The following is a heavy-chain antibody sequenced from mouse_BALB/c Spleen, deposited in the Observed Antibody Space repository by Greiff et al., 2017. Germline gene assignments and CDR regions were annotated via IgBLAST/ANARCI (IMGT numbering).Heavy chain of an antibody. CDR3: ARERANWDTAWFAY. V-gene: IGHV2-2*02. D-gene: IGHD4-1*01. CDR2: IWSGGST. CDR1: GFSLTSYG. J-gene: IGHJ3*01. Sequence: VQLVESGPGLVQPSQSLSITCTVSGFSLTSYGVHWVRQSPGKGLEWLGVIWSGGSTDYNAAFISRLSISKDNSKSQVFFKMNSLQANDTAIYYCARERANWDTAWFAYWGQGTLVTVSA.